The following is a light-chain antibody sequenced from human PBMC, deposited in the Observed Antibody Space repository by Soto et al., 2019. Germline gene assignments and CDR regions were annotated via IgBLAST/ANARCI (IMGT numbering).Light chain of an antibody. V-gene: IGLV1-44*01. CDR2: TTN. CDR3: AAWDDGLNGPV. Sequence: QAVVTQAPSTSGTPGQRVTISCSGSNSNIGSSSVNWYRQVPGTAPELLIYTTNDRPSGVPDRFSGSKSGTSASLAISGLQSDDEAMYFCAAWDDGLNGPVFGGGTKVTVL. J-gene: IGLJ3*02. CDR1: NSNIGSSS.